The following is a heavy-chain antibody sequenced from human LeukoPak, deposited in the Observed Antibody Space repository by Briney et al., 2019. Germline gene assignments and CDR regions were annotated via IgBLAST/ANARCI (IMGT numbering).Heavy chain of an antibody. Sequence: PGGSLRLSCTASGFIFSSYGMHWVRQAPGKGLEWVAFIRYDGSDKYYADSVKGRFTISRDNSKNKVYLQMNSLRAEDMDLYYCAKDVAYDSSGYSSFDYWGQGTLVTVSS. CDR3: AKDVAYDSSGYSSFDY. J-gene: IGHJ4*02. CDR2: IRYDGSDK. V-gene: IGHV3-30*02. D-gene: IGHD3-22*01. CDR1: GFIFSSYG.